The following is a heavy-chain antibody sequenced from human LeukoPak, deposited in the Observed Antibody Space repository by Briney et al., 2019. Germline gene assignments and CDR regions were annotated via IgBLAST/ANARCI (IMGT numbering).Heavy chain of an antibody. CDR1: GGSISSSSYY. D-gene: IGHD2-15*01. CDR2: IYYSGST. Sequence: SETLSLTCTVSGGSISSSSYYWGWIRQPPGKGLEWIGSIYYSGSTYYNPSLKSRVTISVDTSKNQFSLKLSSVTAADTAVYFCAGLPDCSGGSCIEYYFDYWGQGTLVTVSS. V-gene: IGHV4-39*01. J-gene: IGHJ4*02. CDR3: AGLPDCSGGSCIEYYFDY.